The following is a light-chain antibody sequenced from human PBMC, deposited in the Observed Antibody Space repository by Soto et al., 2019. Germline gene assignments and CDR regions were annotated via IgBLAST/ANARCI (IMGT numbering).Light chain of an antibody. CDR1: SNDVGSYNL. Sequence: QSVLAQPASVSGSPGQSIAISCAGTSNDVGSYNLVSWYQHHPGKAPKLMIYGGSKRPSGVSDRFSGSKSGNTASLTISGFQVEDEADYYCCSFAGNSNYVFGTGPKVTVL. CDR3: CSFAGNSNYV. J-gene: IGLJ1*01. V-gene: IGLV2-23*01. CDR2: GGS.